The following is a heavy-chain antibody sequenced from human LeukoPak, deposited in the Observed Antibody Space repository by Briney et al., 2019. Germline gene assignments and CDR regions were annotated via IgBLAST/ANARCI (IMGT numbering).Heavy chain of an antibody. J-gene: IGHJ4*02. Sequence: PSETLSLTCTVSGGSISSYYWSWIRQPPGKGLEWIGYIYYSGSTNYNPSLKSRVTISVDTSKNQFSLKLSSVTAADTAVYYCAGVDCSSTSCSIDYWGQGTLVTVSS. D-gene: IGHD2-2*01. CDR2: IYYSGST. CDR1: GGSISSYY. CDR3: AGVDCSSTSCSIDY. V-gene: IGHV4-59*01.